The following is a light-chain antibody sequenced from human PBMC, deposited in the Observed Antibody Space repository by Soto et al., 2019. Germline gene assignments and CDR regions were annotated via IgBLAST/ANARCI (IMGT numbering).Light chain of an antibody. V-gene: IGKV4-1*01. CDR1: QSLLYSSNNKNY. CDR3: QQYYDMPWT. J-gene: IGKJ1*01. Sequence: DIVMTQSPDSLTVSLGERATINCKSSQSLLYSSNNKNYLAWYQQKPGQSPKLVIYWASTRDSGVPDRFSGSGSGTDFTLTISSLQAEDVAVYYCQQYYDMPWTFGQGTKVEIK. CDR2: WAS.